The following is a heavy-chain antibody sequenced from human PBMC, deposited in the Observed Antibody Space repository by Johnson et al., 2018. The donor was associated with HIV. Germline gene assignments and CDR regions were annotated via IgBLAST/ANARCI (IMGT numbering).Heavy chain of an antibody. CDR3: ARVTILGVTKVDAFDI. J-gene: IGHJ3*02. V-gene: IGHV3-66*01. Sequence: VQLVESGGGLVQPGGSLRLSCAASGFTVSSNYMSWVRQAPGKGLEWVSVIFSGGSTYYADSVNGRFTISRDNSKNTLYLQMNSLRAEDTALYYCARVTILGVTKVDAFDIWGQGTKVTVSS. D-gene: IGHD3-3*01. CDR2: IFSGGST. CDR1: GFTVSSNY.